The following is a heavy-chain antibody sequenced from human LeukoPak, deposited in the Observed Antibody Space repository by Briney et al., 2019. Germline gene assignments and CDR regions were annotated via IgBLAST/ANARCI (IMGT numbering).Heavy chain of an antibody. D-gene: IGHD6-13*01. J-gene: IGHJ6*03. CDR1: GFTFSSYA. V-gene: IGHV3-23*01. CDR2: ISGSGGST. Sequence: GGSLRLSCAASGFTFSSYAMSWVRQAPGKGLEWGSAISGSGGSTYYADSLKGRFTISRDNSKNTLYLQMNSLRAEDTAVYYCAKDEVGSNWLLYYYYYYMDVWGKGTTVTVSS. CDR3: AKDEVGSNWLLYYYYYYMDV.